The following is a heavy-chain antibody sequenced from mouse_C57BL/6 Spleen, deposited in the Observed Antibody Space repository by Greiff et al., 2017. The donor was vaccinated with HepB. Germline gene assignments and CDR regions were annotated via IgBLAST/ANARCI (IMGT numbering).Heavy chain of an antibody. CDR2: IYPRSGNT. CDR1: GYTFTSYG. J-gene: IGHJ4*01. CDR3: ARRRGVDYAMDY. D-gene: IGHD1-1*01. V-gene: IGHV1-81*01. Sequence: QVQLKQSGAELARPGASVKLSCKASGYTFTSYGISWVKQSTGQGLEWIGEIYPRSGNTYYNEKFKGKATLTADKSSSTAYMELRSLTSEDSAVYFCARRRGVDYAMDYWGQGTSVTVSS.